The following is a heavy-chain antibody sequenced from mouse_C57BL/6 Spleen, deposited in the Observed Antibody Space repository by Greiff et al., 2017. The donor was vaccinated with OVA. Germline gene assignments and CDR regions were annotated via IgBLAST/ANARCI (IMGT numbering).Heavy chain of an antibody. Sequence: EVQLVESGGGLVKPGGSLKLSCAASGFTFSSYAMSWVRQTPEKRLEWVATISDGGSYTYYPDNVKGRFTISRDNAKNNLYLQMSPLKSEDTAMYYCARDRENSNAMDYWGQGTSVTVSS. CDR1: GFTFSSYA. V-gene: IGHV5-4*01. J-gene: IGHJ4*01. CDR3: ARDRENSNAMDY. CDR2: ISDGGSYT.